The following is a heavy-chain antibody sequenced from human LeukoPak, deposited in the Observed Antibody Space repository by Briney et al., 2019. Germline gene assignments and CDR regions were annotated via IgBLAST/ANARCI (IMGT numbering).Heavy chain of an antibody. CDR2: IYPGDSDT. V-gene: IGHV5-51*01. CDR1: GYSFTSYW. CDR3: ARPYYDSSGYHPFDI. D-gene: IGHD3-22*01. J-gene: IGHJ3*02. Sequence: GESLKISCKGSGYSFTSYWIGWVRQMPGKGLEWMGIIYPGDSDTRYSPSFQGQVTISADKSISTAYLQWSSLKASDTAMYHCARPYYDSSGYHPFDIWGQGTMVTVSS.